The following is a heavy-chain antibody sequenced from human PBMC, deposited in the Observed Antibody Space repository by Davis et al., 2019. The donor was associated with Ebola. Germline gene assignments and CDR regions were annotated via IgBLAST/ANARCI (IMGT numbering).Heavy chain of an antibody. CDR1: GFTVSSNY. J-gene: IGHJ4*02. CDR3: ARDPYYYGSGSFDY. CDR2: ISSSSSYI. D-gene: IGHD3-10*01. V-gene: IGHV3-21*01. Sequence: GGSLRLSCAASGFTVSSNYMSWVRQAPGKGLEWVSSISSSSSYIYYADSVKGRFTISRDNAKNSLYLQMNSLRAEDTAVYYCARDPYYYGSGSFDYWGQGTLVTVSS.